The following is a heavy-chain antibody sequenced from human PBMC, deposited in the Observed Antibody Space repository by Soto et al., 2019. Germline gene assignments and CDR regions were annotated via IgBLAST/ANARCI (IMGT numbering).Heavy chain of an antibody. Sequence: QVQLVQSGAEVKKPGASVKVSCKASGYTFTSYGISWVRQAPGQGLEWMGWISACNGNTNYAERLLGRVTGTTDTATSPASMVLRSLRSDDMAVYYCAREPNAFDYWCPRTPVTVSS. J-gene: IGHJ4*02. CDR2: ISACNGNT. CDR3: AREPNAFDY. V-gene: IGHV1-18*03. CDR1: GYTFTSYG. D-gene: IGHD2-8*01.